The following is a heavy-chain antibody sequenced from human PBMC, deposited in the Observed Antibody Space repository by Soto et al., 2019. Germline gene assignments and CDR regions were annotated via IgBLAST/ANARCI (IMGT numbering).Heavy chain of an antibody. J-gene: IGHJ6*03. CDR1: GYTFTSYG. V-gene: IGHV1-18*01. CDR3: ARGGVSGYDSSYYYYYYMDV. CDR2: ISAYNGNT. Sequence: QVQLVQSGAEVKKPGASVKVSCKASGYTFTSYGISWVRQAPGQGLEWMGWISAYNGNTNYAQKLQGRVTMTTDTSTSTGYMELRSLRSDDTAVYYCARGGVSGYDSSYYYYYYMDVWGKGTTVTVSS. D-gene: IGHD5-12*01.